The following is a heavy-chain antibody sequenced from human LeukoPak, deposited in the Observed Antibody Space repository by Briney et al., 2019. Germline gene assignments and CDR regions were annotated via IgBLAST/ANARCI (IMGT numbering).Heavy chain of an antibody. CDR3: ARDSPSSPTYGEGGAY. J-gene: IGHJ4*02. V-gene: IGHV3-7*03. CDR1: GFPFSSYW. CDR2: IKGDGSEK. D-gene: IGHD4-17*01. Sequence: GGSLRLSCAASGFPFSSYWMSWVRQAPGKGLEWVANIKGDGSEKYYVDSVKGRFTMSRDNGKNLLYLQMNSLRAEDTAVYYCARDSPSSPTYGEGGAYWGQGTPVTVSS.